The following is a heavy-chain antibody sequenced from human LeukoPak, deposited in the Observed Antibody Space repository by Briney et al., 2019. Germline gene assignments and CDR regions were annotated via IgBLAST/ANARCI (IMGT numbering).Heavy chain of an antibody. CDR2: INPNSGGT. V-gene: IGHV1-2*04. CDR3: ARLRTENAVAGSYYFDY. CDR1: GGSFSTHA. J-gene: IGHJ4*02. Sequence: ASVKVSCKASGGSFSTHAINWLRQAPGQGLEWMGWINPNSGGTNYAQKFQGWVTMTRDTSISTAYMELSRLRSDDTAVYYCARLRTENAVAGSYYFDYWGQGTLVTVSS. D-gene: IGHD6-19*01.